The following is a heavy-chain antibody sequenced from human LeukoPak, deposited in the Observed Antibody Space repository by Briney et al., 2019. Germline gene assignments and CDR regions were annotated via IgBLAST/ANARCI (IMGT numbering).Heavy chain of an antibody. J-gene: IGHJ4*02. D-gene: IGHD6-13*01. CDR1: GFTFSSYA. CDR3: AKVDEGDIAAAGFDY. CDR2: MSGSGGSR. Sequence: GGSLRLSCAASGFTFSSYAMSWVRRAPGKGLEWVSAMSGSGGSRYYADSVTGQFTIPRDNSKNTLYLQMNSMRAEDTAVYHWAKVDEGDIAAAGFDYWGPGTLVTASS. V-gene: IGHV3-23*01.